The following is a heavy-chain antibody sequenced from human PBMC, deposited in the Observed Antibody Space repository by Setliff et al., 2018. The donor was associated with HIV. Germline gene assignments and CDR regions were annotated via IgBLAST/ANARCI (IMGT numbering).Heavy chain of an antibody. CDR1: GGSFSDYY. Sequence: SETLSLTCAVYGGSFSDYYWTWIRQFPGRGLEWIGEINHSGNTNYNVSLGSRVTMSVDTSKNQFSLTLNSVTAADTAMYYCVRDPPVMEMDVWGEGTTVTVSS. J-gene: IGHJ6*02. D-gene: IGHD1-1*01. CDR2: INHSGNT. V-gene: IGHV4-34*01. CDR3: VRDPPVMEMDV.